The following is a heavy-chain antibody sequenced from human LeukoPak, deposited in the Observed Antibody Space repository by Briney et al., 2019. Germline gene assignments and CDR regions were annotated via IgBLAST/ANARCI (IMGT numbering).Heavy chain of an antibody. V-gene: IGHV4-59*01. CDR3: AGGLSRAPKPFFGY. CDR1: GGSISSYY. CDR2: IYYSGST. J-gene: IGHJ4*02. D-gene: IGHD3-10*01. Sequence: SETLSLTCTVSGGSISSYYWSWIRQPPGKGLEWIGYIYYSGSTNYNPSLKSRVTISVDTSKNPFYMKLSSVTAADTAVYYCAGGLSRAPKPFFGYWGQGTLVTVSS.